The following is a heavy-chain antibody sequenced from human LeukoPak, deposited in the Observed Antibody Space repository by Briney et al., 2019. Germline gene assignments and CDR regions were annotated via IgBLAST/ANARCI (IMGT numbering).Heavy chain of an antibody. CDR3: AKGRVVAGTKSLTYNWFDP. CDR2: INPNSGGT. D-gene: IGHD6-19*01. V-gene: IGHV1-2*02. CDR1: GYTFTGYY. Sequence: ASVKVSCKASGYTFTGYYIHWVRQAPGQGLEWMGWINPNSGGTKYAQKFQGRVTMTRDTSISTAYMGLSRLRSDDTAVYYCAKGRVVAGTKSLTYNWFDPWGQGTLVTVSS. J-gene: IGHJ5*02.